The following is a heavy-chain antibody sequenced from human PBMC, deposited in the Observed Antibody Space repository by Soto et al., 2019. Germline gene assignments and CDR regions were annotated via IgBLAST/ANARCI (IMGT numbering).Heavy chain of an antibody. CDR3: AKEGGDYPRRTWFDP. D-gene: IGHD3-16*01. V-gene: IGHV1-69*06. Sequence: KVYCKASGANFISYSIRWVRQFSVQGLEWMVGIIHVSGTSNLAQRLQGRLTISGDKSRMTAYMELSSLRSEDTAVYYCAKEGGDYPRRTWFDPWGQGTLVTVSS. J-gene: IGHJ5*02. CDR1: GANFISYS. CDR2: IIHVSGTS.